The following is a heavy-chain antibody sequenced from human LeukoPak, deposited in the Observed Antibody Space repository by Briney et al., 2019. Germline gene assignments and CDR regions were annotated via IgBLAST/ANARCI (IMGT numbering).Heavy chain of an antibody. D-gene: IGHD5-18*01. V-gene: IGHV3-66*01. J-gene: IGHJ4*02. CDR3: ARDHSGGYSYGLDY. CDR2: IYSGGST. CDR1: GFTFSSYA. Sequence: GGSLRLSCAASGFTFSSYAMSWVRQAPGKGLEWVSVIYSGGSTYYADSVKGRFTISRDNSKNTLYLQMNSLRAEDTAVYYCARDHSGGYSYGLDYWGQGTLVTVSS.